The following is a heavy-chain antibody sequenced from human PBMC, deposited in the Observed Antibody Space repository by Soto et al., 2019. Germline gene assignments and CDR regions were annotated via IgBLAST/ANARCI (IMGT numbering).Heavy chain of an antibody. CDR2: IYHSGST. CDR3: ARGVLRYFDWLPDYYYYYGMDV. Sequence: ASETLSLTCGVSGGSISSGGYSWSWIRQPAGKGLEWIGYIYHSGSTNYNPSLKSRVTISVDKSKNQFSLKLSSVTAADTAVYYCARGVLRYFDWLPDYYYYYGMDVWGQGTTVTVSS. D-gene: IGHD3-9*01. J-gene: IGHJ6*02. CDR1: GGSISSGGYS. V-gene: IGHV4-30-2*01.